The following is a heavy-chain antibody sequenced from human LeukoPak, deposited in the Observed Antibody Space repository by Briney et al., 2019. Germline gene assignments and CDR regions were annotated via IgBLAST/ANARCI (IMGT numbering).Heavy chain of an antibody. J-gene: IGHJ6*03. Sequence: ASVKVSCKASGYTFTSYYMHWVRQAPGQGLEWMGIINPSGGSTSYAQKFQGRVTMTRDMSTSTVYMELSSLRSEDTAVYYCARGGLNSSSSRPHRCYYYYYMDVWGKGTTVTVSS. CDR3: ARGGLNSSSSRPHRCYYYYYMDV. V-gene: IGHV1-46*01. CDR1: GYTFTSYY. CDR2: INPSGGST. D-gene: IGHD6-6*01.